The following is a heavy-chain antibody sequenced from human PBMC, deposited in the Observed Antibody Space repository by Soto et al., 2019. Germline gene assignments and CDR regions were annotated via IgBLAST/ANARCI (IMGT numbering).Heavy chain of an antibody. CDR2: ISSSSNII. Sequence: PGGSLRLSCAASGFTFNSYSMNWVRQAPGKGLEWVSYISSSSNIINYADSVKGRFTISRDNAKNSLYLQMNSLRAEDTAVYYCARDFPYCSGGSCYSKWGQGTLVTVS. D-gene: IGHD2-15*01. CDR3: ARDFPYCSGGSCYSK. V-gene: IGHV3-48*01. CDR1: GFTFNSYS. J-gene: IGHJ4*02.